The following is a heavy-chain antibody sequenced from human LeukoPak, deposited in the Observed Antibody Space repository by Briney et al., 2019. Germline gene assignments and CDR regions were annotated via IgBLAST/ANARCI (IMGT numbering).Heavy chain of an antibody. D-gene: IGHD1-1*01. CDR3: ARDHSDTKPRPNWWFDP. J-gene: IGHJ5*02. V-gene: IGHV3-11*05. CDR1: GFPFSAFY. Sequence: GGSLRLSCAASGFPFSAFYMSWVRQAPGKGLEWLSYISSGSRYTLYADSVGGRFTVSRDDTQNLLYLQMNSLRSEDTAVYYCARDHSDTKPRPNWWFDPWGQGTLVIVSS. CDR2: ISSGSRYT.